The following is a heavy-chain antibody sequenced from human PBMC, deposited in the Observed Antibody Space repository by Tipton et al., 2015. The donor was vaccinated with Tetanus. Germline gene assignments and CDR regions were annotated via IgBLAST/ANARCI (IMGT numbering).Heavy chain of an antibody. D-gene: IGHD3-16*01. V-gene: IGHV5-51*01. J-gene: IGHJ2*01. CDR2: IYPGDSAT. Sequence: VQLVQSGAEVKESGQSLKISCKASGYNFGKNWIGWVRQLPGKGLEWMAMIYPGDSATRYSPSFQGQVTLSVDKSVNTAYLQWSSLAPSDTAMYFCARSAGSSSVGWFFDLWGRDTLLTVSP. CDR1: GYNFGKNW. CDR3: ARSAGSSSVGWFFDL.